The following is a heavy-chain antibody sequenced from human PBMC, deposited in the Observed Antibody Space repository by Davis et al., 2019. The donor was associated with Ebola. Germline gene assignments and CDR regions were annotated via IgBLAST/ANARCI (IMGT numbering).Heavy chain of an antibody. CDR3: AKTGYSSGWSLGGFDY. J-gene: IGHJ4*02. CDR1: GFTFEDYG. Sequence: PGGSLRLSCAASGFTFEDYGMSWVRQAPGKGLEWVSGINWSGGSAAYADSVKGRFTISRDNAKNSLYLQMNSLRAEDTALYYCAKTGYSSGWSLGGFDYWGQGTLVTVSS. CDR2: INWSGGSA. V-gene: IGHV3-20*04. D-gene: IGHD6-19*01.